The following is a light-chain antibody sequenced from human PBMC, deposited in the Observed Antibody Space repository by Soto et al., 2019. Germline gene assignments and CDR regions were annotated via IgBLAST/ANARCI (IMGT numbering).Light chain of an antibody. V-gene: IGLV2-14*01. J-gene: IGLJ1*01. Sequence: QAVVTQPASVSGSPGQSITVSCTGTSNDVGGFNYVSWYQQHPGKAPKLLIFDVNNRPSGVSDRFSGSQSGNTASLTISGLQAEDEADYYCSSYTSISTEVFGTGTKLTVL. CDR2: DVN. CDR1: SNDVGGFNY. CDR3: SSYTSISTEV.